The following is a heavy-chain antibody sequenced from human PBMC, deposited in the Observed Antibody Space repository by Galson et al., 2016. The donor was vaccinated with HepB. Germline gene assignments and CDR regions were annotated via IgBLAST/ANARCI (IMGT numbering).Heavy chain of an antibody. V-gene: IGHV3-33*01. Sequence: SLRLSCAASGFIFRTYGMHLVRQAPGKGLEWEAVIWYDGSRKYYADSVKGRFTISRDSSKNTLYLQMNSLRAEDPTVYYWARDLFGFYYDSDERLDYWGQGTLVTVSS. D-gene: IGHD3-22*01. J-gene: IGHJ4*02. CDR3: ARDLFGFYYDSDERLDY. CDR2: IWYDGSRK. CDR1: GFIFRTYG.